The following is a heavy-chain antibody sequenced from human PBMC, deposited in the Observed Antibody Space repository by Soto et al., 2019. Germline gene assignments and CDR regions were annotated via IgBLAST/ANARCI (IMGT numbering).Heavy chain of an antibody. CDR1: GYTFPQHY. CDR3: ATGGAGPAAFTWELPDH. J-gene: IGHJ4*02. D-gene: IGHD1-26*01. V-gene: IGHV1-45*02. CDR2: ITPFNGDV. Sequence: GASVKVSCKASGYTFPQHYLHWVRQAPGQALEWMGWITPFNGDVNYAQKFQERVTITRDRSLNTAYMEMSSLKSEDTAMYYCATGGAGPAAFTWELPDHWGQGTLVTVSS.